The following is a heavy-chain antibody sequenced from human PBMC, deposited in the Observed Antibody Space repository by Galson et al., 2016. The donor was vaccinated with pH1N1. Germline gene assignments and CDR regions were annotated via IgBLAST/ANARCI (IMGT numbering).Heavy chain of an antibody. CDR3: ARGDY. J-gene: IGHJ4*02. CDR1: GFSLSTTGVN. CDR2: IYWDDDK. Sequence: PALVKPTHTLTLTCTFSGFSLSTTGVNVGWIRQPPGKALEWLAVIYWDDDKLYSPSLKSRLAITKDTSKNQVVLTMTNVDPVDTATYYCARGDYWGQGTLVTVSS. V-gene: IGHV2-5*02.